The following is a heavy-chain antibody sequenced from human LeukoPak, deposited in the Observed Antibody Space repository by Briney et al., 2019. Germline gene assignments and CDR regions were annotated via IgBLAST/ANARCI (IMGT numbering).Heavy chain of an antibody. J-gene: IGHJ4*02. CDR1: GGTFSSYA. Sequence: ASVKVSCKASGGTFSSYAISWVRQAPGRGLEWMGRINPNSGGTNYAQKFQGRVTMTRDTSISTAYMELSRLRSDDTAVYYCARPRGWVVFDYWGQGTLVTVSS. V-gene: IGHV1-2*06. D-gene: IGHD2-2*01. CDR3: ARPRGWVVFDY. CDR2: INPNSGGT.